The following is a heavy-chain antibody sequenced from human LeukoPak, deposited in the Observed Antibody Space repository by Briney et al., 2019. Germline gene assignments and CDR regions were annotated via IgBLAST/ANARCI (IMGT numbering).Heavy chain of an antibody. CDR3: ASGYDLLDAFDI. CDR1: GGSISSYH. Sequence: NPSETLSLTCTVSGGSISSYHWSWIRQPPGKGLEWIGYIYYSGSTNYNPSLKSRVTISVDTSKNQFSLKLSSVTAADTAVYYCASGYDLLDAFDIWGQGTMVTVSA. J-gene: IGHJ3*02. CDR2: IYYSGST. D-gene: IGHD3-3*01. V-gene: IGHV4-59*01.